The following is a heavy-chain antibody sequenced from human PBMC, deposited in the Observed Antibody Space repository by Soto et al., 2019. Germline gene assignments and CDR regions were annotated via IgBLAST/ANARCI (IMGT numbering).Heavy chain of an antibody. Sequence: QVQLVQSGAEVKKPGSSVKVSCKASGGTFSSYAISRVRQAPGQGLEWMGGIIPIFGTANYAQKFQGRVMITADESTSTAYMELSSLRSEDTAVYYCARALVGASLVGGRYYGMDVWGQGTTVTVYS. CDR2: IIPIFGTA. D-gene: IGHD1-26*01. J-gene: IGHJ6*02. V-gene: IGHV1-69*01. CDR1: GGTFSSYA. CDR3: ARALVGASLVGGRYYGMDV.